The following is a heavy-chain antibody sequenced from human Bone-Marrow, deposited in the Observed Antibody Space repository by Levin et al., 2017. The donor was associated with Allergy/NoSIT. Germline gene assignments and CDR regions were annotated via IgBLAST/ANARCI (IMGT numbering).Heavy chain of an antibody. Sequence: LTCASSGFTFSGYWMAWVRQAPGKGLEWVANINRDGGDGYYVDSVKGRFTISRDNARNSLDLQMNSLRVEDTAVYYCARNGAWSFEFWGQGTLVTVSS. J-gene: IGHJ4*02. CDR3: ARNGAWSFEF. V-gene: IGHV3-7*02. CDR1: GFTFSGYW. CDR2: INRDGGDG. D-gene: IGHD2-8*01.